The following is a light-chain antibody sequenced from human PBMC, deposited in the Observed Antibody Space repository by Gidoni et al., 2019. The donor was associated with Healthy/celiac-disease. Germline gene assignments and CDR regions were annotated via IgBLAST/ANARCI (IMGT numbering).Light chain of an antibody. J-gene: IGKJ1*01. Sequence: DIKMTKSPSSLSASVGDRVTITCRASQSISSYLNWYQQKPGQAPTLLIYAASSLPSGVPPRFSGSGSGTDFTLTISSLQPEDFATYYCQQSYSTPPTFGQGTKVEIK. CDR3: QQSYSTPPT. CDR1: QSISSY. V-gene: IGKV1-39*01. CDR2: AAS.